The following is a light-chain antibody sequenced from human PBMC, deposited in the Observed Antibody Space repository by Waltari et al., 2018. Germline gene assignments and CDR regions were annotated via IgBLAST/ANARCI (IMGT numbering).Light chain of an antibody. Sequence: EIVLTQSPGTLALSPGARATLPCRASQSIGRYLAWYQQKPDQAPRLLIYGASSRATGIPDRFSGSGSGTDFSLTISRLEPEDFAVYYCQNHERLPATFGQGTKVEIK. CDR3: QNHERLPAT. CDR2: GAS. V-gene: IGKV3-20*01. J-gene: IGKJ1*01. CDR1: QSIGRY.